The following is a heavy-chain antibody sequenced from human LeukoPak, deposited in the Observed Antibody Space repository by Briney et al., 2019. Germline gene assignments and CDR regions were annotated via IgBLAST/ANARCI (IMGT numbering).Heavy chain of an antibody. J-gene: IGHJ4*02. CDR1: GYTFTTYY. Sequence: GASVKVSCKASGYTFTTYYIHWVRQAPGQGLEWVGIINPSGGDTKYAQKFQGRVTLIRDTSTSTVSMELSSLRPEDTAVYYCARGSFAGTGGYYASNPFFDYWGQGTLVTVSS. CDR3: ARGSFAGTGGYYASNPFFDY. V-gene: IGHV1-46*01. D-gene: IGHD3-22*01. CDR2: INPSGGDT.